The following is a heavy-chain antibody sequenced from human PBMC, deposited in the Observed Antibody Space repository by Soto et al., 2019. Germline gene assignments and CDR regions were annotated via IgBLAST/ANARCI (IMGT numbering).Heavy chain of an antibody. D-gene: IGHD3-10*01. CDR2: ISYDGSNK. J-gene: IGHJ5*02. CDR1: GFSFSTYG. CDR3: ARKSQNYYGSAPFDP. Sequence: PGGSLRLSCAASGFSFSTYGMHWVRQAPGKGLEWVAVISYDGSNKYYADSVKGRFTSSRDNSKNTLYLQMNSLRAGDTAVYYCARKSQNYYGSAPFDPWGQGTRVTVAS. V-gene: IGHV3-30*03.